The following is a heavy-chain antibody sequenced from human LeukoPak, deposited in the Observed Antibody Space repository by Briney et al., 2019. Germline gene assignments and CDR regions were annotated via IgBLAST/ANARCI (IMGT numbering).Heavy chain of an antibody. CDR1: GFTFSNYW. V-gene: IGHV3-7*01. CDR2: IKQDESEK. Sequence: GGSLRLSCAASGFTFSNYWMSWVRQAPGKGLEWVANIKQDESEKFYVDSVKGRFTISRDNSKNTLYLQMNSLRAEDTAVYYCAKDRGGYCSSTSCYFGPFDPWGQGTLVTVSS. D-gene: IGHD2-2*01. J-gene: IGHJ5*02. CDR3: AKDRGGYCSSTSCYFGPFDP.